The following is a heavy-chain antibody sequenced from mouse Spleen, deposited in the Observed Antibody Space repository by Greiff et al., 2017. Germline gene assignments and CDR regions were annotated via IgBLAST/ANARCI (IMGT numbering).Heavy chain of an antibody. Sequence: VQLVESGPGLVQPSQCLSITCTVSGFSLTSYGVHWVRQSPGKGLEWLGVIWSGGSTDYNAAFISRLSISKDNSKSQVFFKMNSLQADNTAIYYCAREGLRQVYYFDYWGQGTTLTVSS. D-gene: IGHD2-4*01. J-gene: IGHJ2*01. CDR3: AREGLRQVYYFDY. V-gene: IGHV2-2*01. CDR2: IWSGGST. CDR1: GFSLTSYG.